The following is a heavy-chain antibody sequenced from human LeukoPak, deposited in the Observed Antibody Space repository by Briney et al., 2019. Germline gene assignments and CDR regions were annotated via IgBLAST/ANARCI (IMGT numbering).Heavy chain of an antibody. CDR1: GGSISSYY. V-gene: IGHV4-59*12. D-gene: IGHD5-24*01. CDR2: IYYSGST. J-gene: IGHJ4*02. CDR3: ARDERDGYTGY. Sequence: SETLSLTCTVSGGSISSYYWSWIRQPPGKGLEWIGYIYYSGSTNYNPSLKSRVTISVDRSKNQFSLKLSSVTAADTAVYYCARDERDGYTGYWGQGTLVTVSS.